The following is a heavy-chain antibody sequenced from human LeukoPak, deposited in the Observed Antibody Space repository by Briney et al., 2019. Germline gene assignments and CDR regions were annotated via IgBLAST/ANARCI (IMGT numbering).Heavy chain of an antibody. V-gene: IGHV3-30-3*01. Sequence: PGRSLRLSCAASGFTFSSYTMHWVRQAPGKGLEWVAVISYDGSNKYYADSVKGRFTISRDNSKNTLYLQMNSLRAEDTAVYYCARAYSSSWHGAFDIWGQGAMVTVSS. CDR1: GFTFSSYT. CDR2: ISYDGSNK. CDR3: ARAYSSSWHGAFDI. D-gene: IGHD6-13*01. J-gene: IGHJ3*02.